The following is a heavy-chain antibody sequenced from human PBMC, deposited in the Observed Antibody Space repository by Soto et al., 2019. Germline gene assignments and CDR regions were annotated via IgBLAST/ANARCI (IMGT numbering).Heavy chain of an antibody. J-gene: IGHJ5*02. CDR1: GYSFTSYW. Sequence: GESLKISCKGSGYSFTSYWIGWVRQMPGKGLEWMGIIYPGDSDTRYSPSFQGQVTISADKSISTAYLQWSSLKASDTAMYYCARHSYGSGSYHLTSWFDPWGQGTLVTVSS. CDR3: ARHSYGSGSYHLTSWFDP. D-gene: IGHD3-10*01. V-gene: IGHV5-51*01. CDR2: IYPGDSDT.